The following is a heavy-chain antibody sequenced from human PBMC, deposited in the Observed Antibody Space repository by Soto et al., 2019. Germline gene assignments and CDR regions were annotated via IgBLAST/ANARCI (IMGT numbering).Heavy chain of an antibody. CDR3: AREGYYDSSDYYYYYGMDV. CDR1: GGTFSSYT. CDR2: IIPILGIA. D-gene: IGHD3-22*01. Sequence: KVSCKASGGTFSSYTISWVRQAPGQGLEWMGRIIPILGIANYAQKLQGRVTMTTDTSTSTAYMELRSLRSDDTAVYYCAREGYYDSSDYYYYYGMDVWGQGTTVTVSS. J-gene: IGHJ6*02. V-gene: IGHV1-69*04.